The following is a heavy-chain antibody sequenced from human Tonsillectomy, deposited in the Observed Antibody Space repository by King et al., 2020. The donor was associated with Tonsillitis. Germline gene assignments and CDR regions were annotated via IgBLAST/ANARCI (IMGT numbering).Heavy chain of an antibody. V-gene: IGHV3-23*04. CDR1: GFTFSSYA. Sequence: VQLVQSGGGLVQPGGFLRLSCAVSGFTFSSYAMSWVRRAPGKGLEWVSAISGSGGTTYYADSVKGRFTISRDNSKNTLFLQMNSLRAEDTAIYYCAKNVQWLGPYDYWGQGTLVTVSS. CDR3: AKNVQWLGPYDY. J-gene: IGHJ4*02. D-gene: IGHD6-19*01. CDR2: ISGSGGTT.